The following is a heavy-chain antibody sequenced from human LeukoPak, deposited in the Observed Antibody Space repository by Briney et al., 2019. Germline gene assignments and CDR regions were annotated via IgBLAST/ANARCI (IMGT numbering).Heavy chain of an antibody. CDR1: GFTFSSYS. CDR3: ARDATRRDPWKSWFDP. V-gene: IGHV3-21*01. D-gene: IGHD1-1*01. CDR2: ISSSSSYI. J-gene: IGHJ5*02. Sequence: GGSLRLSCAASGFTFSSYSMNWVRQAPGKGLEWVSSISSSSSYIYYADSVKGRFTISRDNAKNSLYLQMNSLRAEDTAVYYCARDATRRDPWKSWFDPWGQGTLVTVSS.